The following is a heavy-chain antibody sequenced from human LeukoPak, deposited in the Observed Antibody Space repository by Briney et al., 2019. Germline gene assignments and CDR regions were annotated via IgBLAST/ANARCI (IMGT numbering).Heavy chain of an antibody. CDR2: IYHGGNT. CDR3: ASRLAVSGTRGFDY. J-gene: IGHJ4*02. V-gene: IGHV4-4*02. Sequence: GSLRLSCAASGFTFSTYGIHWVRQTPGEGLEWIGEIYHGGNTHYNTSLESRVTMSVDKSRNQFSLNLYSVTAADTAVYYCASRLAVSGTRGFDYWGQGILVTVSS. CDR1: GFTFSTYG. D-gene: IGHD1-1*01.